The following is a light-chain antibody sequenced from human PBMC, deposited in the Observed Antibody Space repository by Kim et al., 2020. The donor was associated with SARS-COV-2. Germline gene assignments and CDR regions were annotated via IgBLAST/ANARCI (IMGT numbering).Light chain of an antibody. CDR1: QSLLHSDGKTS. Sequence: QPATISCKSSQSLLHSDGKTSLYWYLQKPGQPPQHLIYEVSKRFSGVPERFSGSGSGTDFTLKISRVEAEDVGLYYCMQGLQRLYSFGQGTKLEI. V-gene: IGKV2D-29*01. CDR3: MQGLQRLYS. CDR2: EVS. J-gene: IGKJ2*03.